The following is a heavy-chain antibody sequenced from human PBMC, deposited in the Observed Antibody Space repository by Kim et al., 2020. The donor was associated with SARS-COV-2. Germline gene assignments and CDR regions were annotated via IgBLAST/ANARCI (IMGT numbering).Heavy chain of an antibody. Sequence: SSYIDYADSVKGRFTIARDNAKNSLYLQMNSLRAEDTAVYYWARGGGYGDYWGQGTLVTVSS. CDR3: ARGGGYGDY. CDR2: SSYI. V-gene: IGHV3-21*01. J-gene: IGHJ4*02. D-gene: IGHD5-12*01.